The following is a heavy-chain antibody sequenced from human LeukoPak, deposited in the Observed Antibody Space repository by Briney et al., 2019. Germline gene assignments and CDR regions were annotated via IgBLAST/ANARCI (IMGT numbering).Heavy chain of an antibody. CDR1: GFTFSDYA. V-gene: IGHV3-23*01. CDR3: ARDAPTFEYSSSSPTFDY. J-gene: IGHJ4*02. Sequence: GGSLRLSCAASGFTFSDYAMNWVRQAPGKGLEWVSAISGSGGRTYYADSVKGRFTISRDNSKNTLYLQMNSLRAEDTAVYYCARDAPTFEYSSSSPTFDYWGQGTLVTVSS. CDR2: ISGSGGRT. D-gene: IGHD6-6*01.